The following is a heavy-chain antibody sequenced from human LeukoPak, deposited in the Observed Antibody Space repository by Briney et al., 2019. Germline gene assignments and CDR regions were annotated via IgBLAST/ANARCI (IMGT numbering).Heavy chain of an antibody. CDR1: GFTFSTHW. J-gene: IGHJ4*02. CDR2: IKEDGSVK. Sequence: GGSLRLSCTASGFTFSTHWVTWARQPPGKGLEWVANIKEDGSVKYYVDSVKGRFTISRDNTKNALYLQMNSLRADDTAVYFCARDSTWQLDYWGQGTLITVSS. CDR3: ARDSTWQLDY. V-gene: IGHV3-7*03. D-gene: IGHD5-12*01.